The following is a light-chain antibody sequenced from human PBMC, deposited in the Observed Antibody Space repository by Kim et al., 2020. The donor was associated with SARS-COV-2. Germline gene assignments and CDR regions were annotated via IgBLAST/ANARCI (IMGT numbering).Light chain of an antibody. V-gene: IGKV3-20*01. CDR1: QSTSSTY. CDR3: QQYGGAPWT. CDR2: GAS. Sequence: SPGERATLSCRTSQSTSSTYVAWYQQKPGQAPRLLFYGASSRATGIPDRFSGGGSGTDYTLTISRLEPEDVAVYFCQQYGGAPWTFGQGTKVEIK. J-gene: IGKJ1*01.